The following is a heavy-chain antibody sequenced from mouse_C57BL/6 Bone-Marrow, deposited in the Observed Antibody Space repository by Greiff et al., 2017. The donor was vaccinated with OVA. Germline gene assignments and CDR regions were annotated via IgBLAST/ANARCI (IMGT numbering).Heavy chain of an antibody. J-gene: IGHJ4*01. V-gene: IGHV2-2*01. CDR3: AIYYYGSHYYAMDY. D-gene: IGHD1-1*01. CDR2: IWSGGST. Sequence: VMLVESGPGLVQPSQSLSITCTVSGFSLTSYGVHWVRQSPGKGLEWLGVIWSGGSTDYNAAFISRLSISTDNSKSQVFFKMNSLQADDTAIYYCAIYYYGSHYYAMDYWGQGTSGTVSS. CDR1: GFSLTSYG.